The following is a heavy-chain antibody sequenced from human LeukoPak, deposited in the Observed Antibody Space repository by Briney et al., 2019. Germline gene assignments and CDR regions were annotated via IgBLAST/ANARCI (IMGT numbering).Heavy chain of an antibody. J-gene: IGHJ4*02. D-gene: IGHD6-19*01. V-gene: IGHV1-69*05. Sequence: ASVKVSCKASGGTFSSHAISWVRQAPGQGLEWMGGIIPIFGTANYAQKFQGRVTITTDESTSTAYMELSSLRSEDTAVYYCARVVRGWSTFDYWGQGTLVTVSS. CDR1: GGTFSSHA. CDR2: IIPIFGTA. CDR3: ARVVRGWSTFDY.